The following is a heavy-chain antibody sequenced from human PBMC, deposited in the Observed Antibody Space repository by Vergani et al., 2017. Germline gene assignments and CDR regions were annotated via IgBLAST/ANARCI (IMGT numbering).Heavy chain of an antibody. J-gene: IGHJ4*02. V-gene: IGHV3-64D*06. D-gene: IGHD6-19*01. Sequence: EVQLLESGGGLVQPGESLRLSCAASGFTFSSYAMHWVRQAPGKGLEYVSAISSNGGSTYYADSVKGRFTISRDNSKNTLYLQMSSLRAEDTAVYYCVKDLLSGQWLVQGLDYWGQGTLVTVSS. CDR3: VKDLLSGQWLVQGLDY. CDR1: GFTFSSYA. CDR2: ISSNGGST.